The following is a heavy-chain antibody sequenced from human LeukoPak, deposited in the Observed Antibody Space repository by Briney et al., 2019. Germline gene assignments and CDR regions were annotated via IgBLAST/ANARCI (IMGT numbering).Heavy chain of an antibody. V-gene: IGHV3-21*01. Sequence: PGGSLRLSCAASGFTFSTYTLNWVRQAPGKGLEWVSCISSSSSSIYYADSVKGRFTISRDNAKNSVYLQMNSLRAEDTAVYYCAREAGEAFDIWGQGTMVTVSS. CDR2: ISSSSSSI. J-gene: IGHJ3*02. CDR3: AREAGEAFDI. D-gene: IGHD3-10*01. CDR1: GFTFSTYT.